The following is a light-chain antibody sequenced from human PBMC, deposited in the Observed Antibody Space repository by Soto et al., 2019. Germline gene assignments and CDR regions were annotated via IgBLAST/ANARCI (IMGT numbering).Light chain of an antibody. CDR1: QSVSSSY. J-gene: IGKJ1*01. V-gene: IGKV3-20*01. Sequence: EIVFTQSPVTLSLSPGERATLSCRASQSVSSSYLAWYQQKPGQAPRLLIYRASSRATGIPDRFSGSGSGTDFTLTISRLEPEDFAVYYCQQYGNSPTFGQGTKVDIK. CDR2: RAS. CDR3: QQYGNSPT.